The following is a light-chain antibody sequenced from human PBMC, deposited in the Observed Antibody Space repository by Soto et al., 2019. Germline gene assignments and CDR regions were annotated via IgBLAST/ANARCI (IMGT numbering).Light chain of an antibody. V-gene: IGLV1-40*01. CDR3: QSYDSSLISYV. J-gene: IGLJ1*01. Sequence: QAVVTKPPSVSGAPGQRVTISCTGSSSNIGAGYDVHWYQQLPGTAPKLLIYGNNNRPSGVPDRFSGSKSGTSASLAITGLQAEDEADYYCQSYDSSLISYVFGTGTKLTVL. CDR1: SSNIGAGYD. CDR2: GNN.